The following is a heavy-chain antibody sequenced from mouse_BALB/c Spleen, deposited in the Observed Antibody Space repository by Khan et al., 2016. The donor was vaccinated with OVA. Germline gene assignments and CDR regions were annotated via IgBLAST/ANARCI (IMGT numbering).Heavy chain of an antibody. CDR2: ITNGGSYT. D-gene: IGHD2-2*01. CDR1: GFTFSNYG. V-gene: IGHV5-6*01. CDR3: ARRGYDEAWFAY. J-gene: IGHJ3*01. Sequence: EVELVESGGDLVKPGGSLKLSCAASGFTFSNYGMSWVRQTPDKRLEWVATITNGGSYTYYPDSVKGRFTISSDNAKKTLYLQMSSLKSEDTAMYYCARRGYDEAWFAYWGQGTLVTVSA.